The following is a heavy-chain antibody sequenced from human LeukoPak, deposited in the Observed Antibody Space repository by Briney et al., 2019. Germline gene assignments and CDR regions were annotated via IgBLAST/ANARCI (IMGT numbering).Heavy chain of an antibody. J-gene: IGHJ5*02. Sequence: PGGSLRLSWAASGFTFSTYSMNWVRQAPGKGLEWVSSISSSSNYIYYADSVKGRITISRDNAKNSLYLQMNSLRAEDTAVYYCAPGPPYVTWGQGTLVTVSS. CDR3: APGPPYVT. CDR1: GFTFSTYS. D-gene: IGHD3-16*01. V-gene: IGHV3-21*01. CDR2: ISSSSNYI.